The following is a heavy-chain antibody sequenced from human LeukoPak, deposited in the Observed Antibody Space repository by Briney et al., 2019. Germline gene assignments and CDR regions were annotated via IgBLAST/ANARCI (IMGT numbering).Heavy chain of an antibody. CDR3: AKAPTNYDSSGYAYYFDY. D-gene: IGHD3-22*01. J-gene: IGHJ4*02. CDR2: ISYDGSNK. CDR1: GFTFSSFW. Sequence: PGGALRLSCAASGFTFSSFWMHWGRQAPGKGLEWVAVISYDGSNKYYADSVKGRFTISRDNSKNTLYLQMNSLRAEDTAVYYCAKAPTNYDSSGYAYYFDYWGQGTLVTVSS. V-gene: IGHV3-30*18.